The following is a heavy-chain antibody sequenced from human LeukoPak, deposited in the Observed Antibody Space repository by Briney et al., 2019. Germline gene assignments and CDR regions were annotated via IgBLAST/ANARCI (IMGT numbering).Heavy chain of an antibody. CDR3: ASVYDSSGYYPF. Sequence: SETLSLTCAVSGGSVSGSNWWSWVRQPPGKGLEWIGEINHSGSTNYNPSLKSRVTISVDTSKNQFSLKLSSVTAADTAVYYCASVYDSSGYYPFWGQGTLVTVSS. CDR2: INHSGST. J-gene: IGHJ4*02. V-gene: IGHV4-4*02. CDR1: GGSVSGSNW. D-gene: IGHD3-22*01.